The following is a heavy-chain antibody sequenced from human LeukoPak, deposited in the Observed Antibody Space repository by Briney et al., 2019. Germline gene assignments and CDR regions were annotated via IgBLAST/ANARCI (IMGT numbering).Heavy chain of an antibody. Sequence: GGSLRLSCAASGFTFSSYWMHWVRQAPGKGLVWVSRINSGGSDTTYADSVKGRFTISRDTAKNTLYLQMNSLRAEDTAVYYCARTDDNGDFDYWGQGTLVTVSS. CDR1: GFTFSSYW. D-gene: IGHD3-16*01. CDR3: ARTDDNGDFDY. CDR2: INSGGSDT. J-gene: IGHJ4*02. V-gene: IGHV3-74*01.